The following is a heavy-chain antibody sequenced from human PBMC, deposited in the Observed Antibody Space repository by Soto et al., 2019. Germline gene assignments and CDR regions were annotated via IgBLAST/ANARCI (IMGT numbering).Heavy chain of an antibody. CDR2: IRSKTNSYAT. V-gene: IGHV3-73*02. Sequence: EGQLVESGGGLVQPGGSLRLSCAASGFTFGGSAMHWVRQASGKGLEWVGHIRSKTNSYATAYAESVKGRFTISRDYSMNTAYLQMNSLKTEDTAVYFCTRQTDAVQWLVVPTDYNFDYWGQGTLVTVSS. CDR3: TRQTDAVQWLVVPTDYNFDY. D-gene: IGHD6-19*01. CDR1: GFTFGGSA. J-gene: IGHJ4*02.